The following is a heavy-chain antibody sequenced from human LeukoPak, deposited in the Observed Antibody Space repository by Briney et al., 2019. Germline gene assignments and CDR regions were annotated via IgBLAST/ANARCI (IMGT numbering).Heavy chain of an antibody. CDR3: ARAGGFGELSKDV. CDR2: INSGSTNT. V-gene: IGHV3-11*05. D-gene: IGHD3-10*01. Sequence: GGALRLSCAASGFTFSDYYMSWIRQAPGKGLEWVSFINSGSTNTNHAGPVKGRFTISRDNVKSSLYLQMNSLRAEDTAVYYCARAGGFGELSKDVWGQGTTVIVSS. CDR1: GFTFSDYY. J-gene: IGHJ6*02.